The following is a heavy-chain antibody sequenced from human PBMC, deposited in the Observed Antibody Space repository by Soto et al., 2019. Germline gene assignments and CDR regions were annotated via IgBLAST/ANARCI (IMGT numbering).Heavy chain of an antibody. V-gene: IGHV1-69*12. CDR2: IIPIFGTA. D-gene: IGHD6-19*01. Sequence: QVQLVQSGAEVKKPGSSVKVSCKASGGTFSSYAISWVRQAPGQGLEWMGGIIPIFGTANYAQQFQGRVTITADESTSTAYMELSSLRSEDTAVYYCARIGIAAVADPYYFDYWGQGTLVTVSS. J-gene: IGHJ4*02. CDR3: ARIGIAAVADPYYFDY. CDR1: GGTFSSYA.